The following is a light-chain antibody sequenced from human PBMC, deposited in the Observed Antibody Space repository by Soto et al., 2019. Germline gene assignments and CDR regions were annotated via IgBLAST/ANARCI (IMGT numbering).Light chain of an antibody. J-gene: IGLJ2*01. CDR1: SSDVGGYNY. Sequence: QSALTQPASVSGSPGQSITISCTGTSSDVGGYNYVAWYQQHPGKAPKLMIYDVSYRPSGVSNRFSGSKSGNTASLTISGLQAEDEADYYCSSYTNSIIVVFGGGTKLTVL. CDR3: SSYTNSIIVV. CDR2: DVS. V-gene: IGLV2-14*01.